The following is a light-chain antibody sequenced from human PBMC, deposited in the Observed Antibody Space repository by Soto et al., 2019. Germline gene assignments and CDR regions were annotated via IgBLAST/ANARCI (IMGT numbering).Light chain of an antibody. CDR2: KAS. V-gene: IGKV1-5*03. CDR1: QSISSW. Sequence: DIPMTQSPSTLSASVGDRVTIACRASQSISSWLAWYQQKPGKAPKLLIYKASSLESGVPSRFSGSGSGTEFTLSISSLQPDDFATYYCQQYNSYPLTFGGGTKVEIK. J-gene: IGKJ4*01. CDR3: QQYNSYPLT.